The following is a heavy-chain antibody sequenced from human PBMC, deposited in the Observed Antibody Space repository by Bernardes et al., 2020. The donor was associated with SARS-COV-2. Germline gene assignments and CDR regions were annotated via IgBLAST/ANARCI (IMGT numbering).Heavy chain of an antibody. D-gene: IGHD3-22*01. V-gene: IGHV3-23*01. Sequence: GGSLRLSCAASGFSFNSYVMSWVRQAPGKGLEWVSAISGRGGSTYFADSVKGRFTISRDNSKNTLYLQMSSLRAEDTAVYYCAKDYITYYYDSSGYYYAPPFDYWGQGTLVTVSS. J-gene: IGHJ4*02. CDR3: AKDYITYYYDSSGYYYAPPFDY. CDR2: ISGRGGST. CDR1: GFSFNSYV.